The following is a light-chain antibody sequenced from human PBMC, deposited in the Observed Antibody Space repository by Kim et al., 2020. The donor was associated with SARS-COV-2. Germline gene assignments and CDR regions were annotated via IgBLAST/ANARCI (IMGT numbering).Light chain of an antibody. J-gene: IGKJ5*01. CDR3: QQYHAWPPIT. CDR1: QTINTN. Sequence: SPGERATLSCRASQTINTNLAWYQHKPGQTPWLLIYGASSRAPGILARFSGSGSGTEFTLTISSVQSEDSAIYYCQQYHAWPPITFGQGTRLEIK. V-gene: IGKV3-15*01. CDR2: GAS.